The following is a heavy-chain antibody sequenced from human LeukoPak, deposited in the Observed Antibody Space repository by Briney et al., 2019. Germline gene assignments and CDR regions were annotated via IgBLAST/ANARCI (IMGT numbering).Heavy chain of an antibody. CDR3: AGDWGSGTYDS. Sequence: ASVKVSCKASGYTFTGFYLHWVRQAPGQGLEWMGRIDPNSGATDYAQKFQGRVTMTRDTSISTAYMELSGLRSDDTAVYYCAGDWGSGTYDSWGQGPLITVSS. D-gene: IGHD1-26*01. CDR1: GYTFTGFY. J-gene: IGHJ5*01. V-gene: IGHV1-2*06. CDR2: IDPNSGAT.